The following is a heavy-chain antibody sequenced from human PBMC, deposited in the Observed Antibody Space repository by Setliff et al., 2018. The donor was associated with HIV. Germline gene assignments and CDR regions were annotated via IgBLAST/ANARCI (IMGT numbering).Heavy chain of an antibody. CDR2: IYYSGST. Sequence: SETLSLTCTVSGDSINSGTYYWSWIRQPAGKGLEWIGYIYYSGSTNYNPSLKSRFTISVATSKNQFSLKLNSVTTADTAVDYCARSRTSSGYYGVTGYGMDVWGQGTTVTVSS. CDR3: ARSRTSSGYYGVTGYGMDV. CDR1: GDSINSGTYY. V-gene: IGHV4-61*10. D-gene: IGHD3-22*01. J-gene: IGHJ6*02.